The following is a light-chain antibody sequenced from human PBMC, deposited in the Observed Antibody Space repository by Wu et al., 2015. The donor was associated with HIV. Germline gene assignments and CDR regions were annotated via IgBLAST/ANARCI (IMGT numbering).Light chain of an antibody. V-gene: IGKV3-15*01. CDR1: QSVSSN. CDR2: GAS. Sequence: EIVMTQSPATLSVSPGERATLSCRASQSVSSNLAWYQQKPGQAPRLLIYGASTRATGIPARFSGSGSGTEFTLTISRLEPEDFAVYYCHQYGGSPPFTFGPGTKVDIK. CDR3: HQYGGSPPFT. J-gene: IGKJ3*01.